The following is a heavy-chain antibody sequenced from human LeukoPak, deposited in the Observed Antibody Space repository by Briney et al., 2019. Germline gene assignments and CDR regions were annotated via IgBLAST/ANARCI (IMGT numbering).Heavy chain of an antibody. CDR1: GFTFSSYW. CDR2: IKQDGSEK. CDR3: ATTGYSSRNY. V-gene: IGHV3-7*03. D-gene: IGHD6-13*01. Sequence: GGSLRLSCAASGFTFSSYWMSWVRQAPGKGLEGVANIKQDGSEKYYVDSVKGRFTISRDNSKNTLYLQMNSLRAEDTAVYYCATTGYSSRNYWGQGTLVTVSS. J-gene: IGHJ4*02.